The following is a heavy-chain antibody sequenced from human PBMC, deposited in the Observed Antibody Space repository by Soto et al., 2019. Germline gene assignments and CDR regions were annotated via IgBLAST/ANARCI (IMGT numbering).Heavy chain of an antibody. CDR2: INAGNGNT. V-gene: IGHV1-3*01. Sequence: QVQLVQSGAEVQKPGASVKVSCKASGYTFTSYAMHWVRQAPGQRLEWMGWINAGNGNTKYSQKFQGRVTITRDTSASTAYMELSSLRSEDTAVYYCARSIVVVTSFDYWGQGTLVTVSS. J-gene: IGHJ4*02. CDR1: GYTFTSYA. CDR3: ARSIVVVTSFDY. D-gene: IGHD3-22*01.